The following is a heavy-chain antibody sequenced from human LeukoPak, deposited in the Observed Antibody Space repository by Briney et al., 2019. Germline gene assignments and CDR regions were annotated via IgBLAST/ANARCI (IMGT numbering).Heavy chain of an antibody. CDR3: ARDSTGTTNWFDP. CDR1: GFTFSSYS. Sequence: PGGSLRLSCAAPGFTFSSYSMNWVRQAPGKGLEWVSSISSSSSYIYYADSVKGRLTISRDNAKNSLYLQMNSLRAEDTAVYYCARDSTGTTNWFDPWGQGTLVTVSS. CDR2: ISSSSSYI. D-gene: IGHD1-1*01. V-gene: IGHV3-21*01. J-gene: IGHJ5*02.